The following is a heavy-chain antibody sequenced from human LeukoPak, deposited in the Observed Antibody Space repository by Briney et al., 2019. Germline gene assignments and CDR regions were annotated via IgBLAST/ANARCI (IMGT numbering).Heavy chain of an antibody. CDR3: ARGLDYYDSSGYSNDAFDI. Sequence: SETLSLTCAAYGGSFSGYYWSWIRQPPGKGLEWIGEINHSGSTNYNPSLKSRVTISVDTSKNQFSLKLSSVTAADTAVYYCARGLDYYDSSGYSNDAFDIWGQGTMVTVSS. D-gene: IGHD3-22*01. CDR1: GGSFSGYY. V-gene: IGHV4-34*01. J-gene: IGHJ3*02. CDR2: INHSGST.